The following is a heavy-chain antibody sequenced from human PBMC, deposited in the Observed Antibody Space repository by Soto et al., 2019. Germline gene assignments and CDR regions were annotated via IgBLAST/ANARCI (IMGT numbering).Heavy chain of an antibody. J-gene: IGHJ5*02. CDR1: GYTFTSYA. CDR2: INAGNGNT. CDR3: ARDFLYSSGYYLSWFDP. Sequence: APVKVSCKASGYTFTSYAMHWVRQAPGQRLEWMGWINAGNGNTKYSQKFQGRVTITRDTSASTAYMELSSLRSEDTAVYYCARDFLYSSGYYLSWFDPWGQGTLVTVSS. V-gene: IGHV1-3*01. D-gene: IGHD3-22*01.